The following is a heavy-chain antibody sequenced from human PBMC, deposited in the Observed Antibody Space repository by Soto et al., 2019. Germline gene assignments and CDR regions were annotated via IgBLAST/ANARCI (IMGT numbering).Heavy chain of an antibody. V-gene: IGHV3-23*01. CDR3: AKDPGALYGMDV. D-gene: IGHD1-26*01. CDR1: GFTFSSYA. CDR2: ISGSGGST. J-gene: IGHJ6*02. Sequence: EVPLLESGGGLVQPGGSLRLSCAASGFTFSSYAMSWVRQAPGKGLEWVSAISGSGGSTYYADSVKGRFTISRDNSKNTLYLQMNSLRAEDTAVYYCAKDPGALYGMDVWGQGTTVTVSS.